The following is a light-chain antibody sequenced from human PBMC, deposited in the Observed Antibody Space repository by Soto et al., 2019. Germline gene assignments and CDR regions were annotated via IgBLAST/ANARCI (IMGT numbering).Light chain of an antibody. CDR2: DAS. Sequence: EIVMTQSPATLSVSPGERATLSCRASQSVRGNLAWYRQKPGQAPRLLIYDASTRATGIPSRFSGTGSGTDFTLTISSLQSEDFAVYYCQQYDKWPLTFGQGSKVEIK. CDR1: QSVRGN. J-gene: IGKJ1*01. CDR3: QQYDKWPLT. V-gene: IGKV3D-15*01.